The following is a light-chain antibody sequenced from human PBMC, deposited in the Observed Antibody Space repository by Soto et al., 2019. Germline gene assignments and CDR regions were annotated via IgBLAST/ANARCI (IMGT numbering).Light chain of an antibody. V-gene: IGKV1-27*01. Sequence: IQMTQSPSSLSASVGDRVTITCRASQAIKNSLALYQHKPGKVPKLLIYAASTLQSGVPSRFSGSGSGTDFSLTISSLQPEDVATYYCQKYFSAPWTFGPGTKVEI. CDR1: QAIKNS. CDR2: AAS. J-gene: IGKJ1*01. CDR3: QKYFSAPWT.